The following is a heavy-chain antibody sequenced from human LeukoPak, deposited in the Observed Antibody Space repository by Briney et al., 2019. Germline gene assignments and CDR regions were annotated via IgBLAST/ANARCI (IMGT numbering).Heavy chain of an antibody. CDR1: GGTFSSYA. D-gene: IGHD2-21*01. V-gene: IGHV1-69*05. Sequence: SVKASCKASGGTFSSYAISWVRQAPGQGLEWMGRIIPIFGTANYAQKFQGRVTITTDESTSTAYMELSSLRSEDTAVYYCARGGEFYYYYMDVWGKGTTVTVSS. CDR3: ARGGEFYYYYMDV. J-gene: IGHJ6*03. CDR2: IIPIFGTA.